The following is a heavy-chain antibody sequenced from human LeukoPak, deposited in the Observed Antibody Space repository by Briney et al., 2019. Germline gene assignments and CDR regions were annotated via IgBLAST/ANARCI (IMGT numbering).Heavy chain of an antibody. CDR2: ISAYNGNT. V-gene: IGHV1-18*04. CDR1: GYTFTSYG. Sequence: ASVKVSCTASGYTFTSYGISWVRQAPGQGLEWMGWISAYNGNTNYAQKLQGRVTMTTDTSTSTAYMELRSLRSDDTAVYYCARDRYCSSTSCYRGRFDPWGQGTLVTVSS. CDR3: ARDRYCSSTSCYRGRFDP. D-gene: IGHD2-2*01. J-gene: IGHJ5*02.